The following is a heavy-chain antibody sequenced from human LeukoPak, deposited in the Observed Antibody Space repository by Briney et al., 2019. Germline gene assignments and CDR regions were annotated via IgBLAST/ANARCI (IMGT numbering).Heavy chain of an antibody. D-gene: IGHD3-22*01. J-gene: IGHJ4*02. V-gene: IGHV1-18*01. CDR3: AREQYYYDSSGYAEFDY. CDR2: ISAYNANT. CDR1: GYTFTTYG. Sequence: GASVKVSGKASGYTFTTYGISWVRQAPGQGLEWMGWISAYNANTNYAQKLQGRVTMTTDTSTSTAYMELRSLRSDDTAMYYCAREQYYYDSSGYAEFDYWGQGTLVTVSS.